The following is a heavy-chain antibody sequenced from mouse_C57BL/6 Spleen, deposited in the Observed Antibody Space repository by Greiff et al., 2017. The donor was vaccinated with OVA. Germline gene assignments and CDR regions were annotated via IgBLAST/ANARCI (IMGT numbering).Heavy chain of an antibody. J-gene: IGHJ2*01. CDR2: IYPGSGNT. CDR1: GYTFTDYY. Sequence: VQLQQPGAELVRPGASVKLSCKASGYTFTDYYINWVKQRPGQGLEWIARIYPGSGNTYYNEKFKGKATLTAEKSSSTAYMQLSSLTSEDSAVYFCAREEGYYSNYFDYWGQGTTLTVSS. D-gene: IGHD2-5*01. V-gene: IGHV1-76*01. CDR3: AREEGYYSNYFDY.